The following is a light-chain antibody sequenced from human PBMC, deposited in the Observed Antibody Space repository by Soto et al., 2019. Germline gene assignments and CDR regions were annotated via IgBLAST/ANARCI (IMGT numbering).Light chain of an antibody. CDR3: SSYTSSSTYV. CDR2: EVS. Sequence: QSVLTQPASVSGSPGQSITISCTGTSSDVSAYNYVSWYQQNSGKALKLIIYEVSNRPSGVSNRFSGSKSGNTASLTISGLQAEDEADYYCSSYTSSSTYVFGTGTKVTVL. CDR1: SSDVSAYNY. V-gene: IGLV2-14*01. J-gene: IGLJ1*01.